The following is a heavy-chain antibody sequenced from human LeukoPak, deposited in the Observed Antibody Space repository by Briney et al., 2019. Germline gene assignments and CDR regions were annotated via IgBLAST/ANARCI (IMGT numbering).Heavy chain of an antibody. CDR3: ARRMAGATTDAFDI. Sequence: SETLSLTCTVSGGSISSYYWSWIRQPPGKGLEWIGYIYYSGSTNYNPSLKSRVTTSVDTSKNQFSLRLSSVTAADTAVYYCARRMAGATTDAFDIWGQGTMVTVSS. V-gene: IGHV4-59*08. D-gene: IGHD6-19*01. J-gene: IGHJ3*02. CDR1: GGSISSYY. CDR2: IYYSGST.